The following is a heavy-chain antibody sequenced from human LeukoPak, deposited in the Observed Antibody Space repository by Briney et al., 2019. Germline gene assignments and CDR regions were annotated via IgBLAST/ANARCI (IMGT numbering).Heavy chain of an antibody. D-gene: IGHD2-15*01. CDR1: GFSFSSYG. CDR2: ISGNGGTT. J-gene: IGHJ4*02. V-gene: IGHV3-23*01. Sequence: GGSLRLSCAAAGFSFSSYGMSWVRQAPGKGLEWVSAISGNGGTTYYADSERGRFTISRDNSKNTLYLQMNSLRAEDTAVYYCAKGALVVVVAATPRDVVDYWGQGTLVTVSS. CDR3: AKGALVVVVAATPRDVVDY.